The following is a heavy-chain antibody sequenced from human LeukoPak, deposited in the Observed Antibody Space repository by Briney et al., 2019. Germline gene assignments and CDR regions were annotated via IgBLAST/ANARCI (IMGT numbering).Heavy chain of an antibody. D-gene: IGHD3-3*01. J-gene: IGHJ6*03. CDR3: ARDGLEWLFLNPEYYYYYMDV. CDR2: IWYDGSNK. V-gene: IGHV3-33*01. CDR1: GFTFSSYG. Sequence: QPGRSLRLSCAASGFTFSSYGMHWVRQAPGKGLEWVAVIWYDGSNKYYADSVKGRFTISRDNSKNTLYLQMNSLRAKDTAVYYCARDGLEWLFLNPEYYYYYMDVWGKGTTVTVSS.